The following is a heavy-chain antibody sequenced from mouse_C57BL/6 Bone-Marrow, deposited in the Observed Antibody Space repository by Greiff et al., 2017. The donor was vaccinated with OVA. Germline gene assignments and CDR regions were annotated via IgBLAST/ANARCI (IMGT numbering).Heavy chain of an antibody. CDR2: ISNGGGST. Sequence: EVKLVESGGGLVQPGGSLKLSCAASGFTFSDYYMYWVRQTPEKRLEWVAYISNGGGSTYYPDTVKGRFTISRDNANNTLYLQMSRLKSEDTARYYCARQGYYWFACWGQGTLVTVSA. CDR3: ARQGYYWFAC. D-gene: IGHD2-3*01. V-gene: IGHV5-12*01. CDR1: GFTFSDYY. J-gene: IGHJ3*01.